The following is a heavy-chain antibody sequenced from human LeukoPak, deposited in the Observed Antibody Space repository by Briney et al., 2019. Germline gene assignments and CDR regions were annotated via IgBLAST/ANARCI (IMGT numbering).Heavy chain of an antibody. Sequence: GGSLRLSCAASGFTLSDHYMDWVRQAPGKGLEWVSVIGVSDDTSYADSVKGRFTISRDNSKNTLYLQVNSLRVEDTAVYYCTKDYGGDPFDYWGQGTLVTVSS. CDR1: GFTLSDHY. CDR3: TKDYGGDPFDY. D-gene: IGHD4-23*01. V-gene: IGHV3-53*01. J-gene: IGHJ4*02. CDR2: IGVSDDT.